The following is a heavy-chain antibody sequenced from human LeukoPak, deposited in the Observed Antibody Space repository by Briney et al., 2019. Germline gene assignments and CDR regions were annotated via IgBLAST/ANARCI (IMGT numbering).Heavy chain of an antibody. D-gene: IGHD2-15*01. CDR1: GYTFTGYY. CDR3: ARGPYCSGGSCYLKGTNPYYYYYMDV. Sequence: ASVKVSCKASGYTFTGYYMHWVRQAPGQGLEWMGWINPNSGGTNYAQKFQGRVTMTRDTSISTAYMELSRLRSDDTAVYYCARGPYCSGGSCYLKGTNPYYYYYMDVWGKGTTVTVSS. V-gene: IGHV1-2*02. J-gene: IGHJ6*03. CDR2: INPNSGGT.